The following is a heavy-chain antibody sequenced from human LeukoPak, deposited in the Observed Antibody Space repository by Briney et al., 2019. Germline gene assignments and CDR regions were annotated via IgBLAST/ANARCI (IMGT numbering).Heavy chain of an antibody. V-gene: IGHV3-23*01. J-gene: IGHJ5*02. CDR2: ISGSGGST. CDR3: AKGLLGWFDP. Sequence: QPGGSLRLSCAASGFTFSNYAMSWVRQAPGKGLEWVSGISGSGGSTNYADAVKGRFTISRDNSKNTLYLEMNSLRVEDTAVYYCAKGLLGWFDPWGPGTLVTVSS. CDR1: GFTFSNYA.